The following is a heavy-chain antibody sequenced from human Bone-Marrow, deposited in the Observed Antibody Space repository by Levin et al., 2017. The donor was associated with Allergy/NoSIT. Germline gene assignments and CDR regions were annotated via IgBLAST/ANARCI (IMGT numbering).Heavy chain of an antibody. CDR2: MNPNSGNT. CDR3: ARQEGTWIQLWSAYDDYGMDV. V-gene: IGHV1-8*01. D-gene: IGHD5-18*01. J-gene: IGHJ6*02. Sequence: ASVKVSCKASGYTFTSYDINWVRQATGQGLEWMGWMNPNSGNTGYAQKFQGRVTMTRNTSISTAYMELSSLRSEDTAVYYCARQEGTWIQLWSAYDDYGMDVWGQGTTVTVSS. CDR1: GYTFTSYD.